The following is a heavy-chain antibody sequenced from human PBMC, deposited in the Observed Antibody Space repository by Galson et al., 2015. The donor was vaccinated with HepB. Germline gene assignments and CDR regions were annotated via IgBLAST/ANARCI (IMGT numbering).Heavy chain of an antibody. CDR1: GDSVSSNSAA. D-gene: IGHD6-13*01. CDR2: TYYRSKWYN. CDR3: SRDRRTTAAGMGFFDY. J-gene: IGHJ4*02. V-gene: IGHV6-1*01. Sequence: CAISGDSVSSNSAAWNWIRQSPSRGLEWLGRTYYRSKWYNDYAVSVKSRLPISPDTSKNQFSLQLNSVTPDDTAVYYCSRDRRTTAAGMGFFDYWGQGSLVTVSS.